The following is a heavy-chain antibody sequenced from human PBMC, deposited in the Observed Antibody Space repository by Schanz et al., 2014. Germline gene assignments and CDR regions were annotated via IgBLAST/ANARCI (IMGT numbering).Heavy chain of an antibody. CDR3: ARDRLECGAECYSVEVFEI. Sequence: QVQLVQSGAEVKKPGASVKVSCKTSGYTFTDYPINWVRQAPGRRLEWMGWINPNSGTTNYAQKFQGWVTMTRDTSISTAYMELSRLKSDDTAVYYCARDRLECGAECYSVEVFEIWGRGTLVTVSS. D-gene: IGHD2-21*01. V-gene: IGHV1-2*04. CDR2: INPNSGTT. J-gene: IGHJ4*02. CDR1: GYTFTDYP.